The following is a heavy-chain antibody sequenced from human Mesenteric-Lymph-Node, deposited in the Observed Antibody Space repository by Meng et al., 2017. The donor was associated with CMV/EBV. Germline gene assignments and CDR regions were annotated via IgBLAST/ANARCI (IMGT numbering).Heavy chain of an antibody. V-gene: IGHV1-69*10. CDR2: VIPIVNIP. D-gene: IGHD4-17*01. J-gene: IGHJ4*02. CDR1: GYTFTSYD. Sequence: SVKVSCKASGYTFTSYDINWVRQAPGQGLEWLGAVIPIVNIPTYAQKFQGRVTITADKSTSTAYMELSSLRSEDTAIYYCARDLSGSLVTTIDFDYWGQGTLVTVSS. CDR3: ARDLSGSLVTTIDFDY.